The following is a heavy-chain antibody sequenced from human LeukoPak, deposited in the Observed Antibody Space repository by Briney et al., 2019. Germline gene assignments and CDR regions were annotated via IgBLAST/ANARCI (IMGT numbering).Heavy chain of an antibody. CDR2: IKEDGSEK. V-gene: IGHV3-7*01. D-gene: IGHD1-14*01. Sequence: PGGSLRLSCAASGFIFTDYWMYWVRQAPGRGLAWVANIKEDGSEKNYVDSVKGRFTISRDNAKNSVYLQMNSLRVEDTAVYHCARDRRITRPEGMDVWGQGTTVTVSS. CDR1: GFIFTDYW. J-gene: IGHJ6*02. CDR3: ARDRRITRPEGMDV.